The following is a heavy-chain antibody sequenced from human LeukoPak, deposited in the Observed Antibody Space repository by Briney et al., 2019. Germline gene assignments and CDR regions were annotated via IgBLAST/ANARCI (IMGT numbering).Heavy chain of an antibody. CDR1: GYTFTSYG. V-gene: IGHV1-18*01. D-gene: IGHD3-10*01. CDR2: ISAYNGNT. J-gene: IGHJ4*02. Sequence: GASVKVSCKASGYTFTSYGISWVRQAPGQGLEWMGWISAYNGNTNYAQRLQGRVTMTTDTSTSTAYMELRSLRSDDTAVYYCAKRYYGSGNYDPLFEYWGQGTPVTVSS. CDR3: AKRYYGSGNYDPLFEY.